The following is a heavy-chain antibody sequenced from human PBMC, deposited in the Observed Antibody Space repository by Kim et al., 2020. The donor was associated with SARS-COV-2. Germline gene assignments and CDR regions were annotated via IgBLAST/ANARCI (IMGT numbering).Heavy chain of an antibody. V-gene: IGHV3-23*01. Sequence: GGSLRLSCAASGFTFSSYAMSWVRQAPGKGLEWVSAISGSGGSTYYADSVKGRFTISRDNSKNTLYLQMNSLRAEDTAVYYCAKDHPPMAAYYYDSSGYLPYFDYWGQGTLVTVSS. J-gene: IGHJ4*02. CDR1: GFTFSSYA. CDR3: AKDHPPMAAYYYDSSGYLPYFDY. D-gene: IGHD3-22*01. CDR2: ISGSGGST.